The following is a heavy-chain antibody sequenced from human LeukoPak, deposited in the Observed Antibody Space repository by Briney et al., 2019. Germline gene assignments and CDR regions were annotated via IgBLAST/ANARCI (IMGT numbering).Heavy chain of an antibody. CDR1: GFTFSSYE. D-gene: IGHD6-13*01. Sequence: GGSLRLSCAASGFTFSSYEMNWVRQAPGKGLEWVSYISSSGSTIYYADSVKGRFTISRDNAKNSLYLQMNSLRAEDTALYYCARRAAAGIITPYYYYMDVWGKGTTVTVSS. V-gene: IGHV3-48*03. CDR2: ISSSGSTI. J-gene: IGHJ6*03. CDR3: ARRAAAGIITPYYYYMDV.